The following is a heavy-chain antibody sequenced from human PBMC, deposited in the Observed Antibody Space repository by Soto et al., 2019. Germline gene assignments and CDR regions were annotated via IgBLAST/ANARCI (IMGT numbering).Heavy chain of an antibody. V-gene: IGHV1-8*01. CDR3: AREAAAGLVY. J-gene: IGHJ4*02. D-gene: IGHD6-13*01. CDR2: MNPNSGNT. Sequence: QVQLVQSGAEVKKPGASVKVACKASGYSFTSYDINWVRQATGQGLVWMGWMNPNSGNTGYAQKGQGRVPMTRNTSISTAHMELSSLRSELTAVYYSAREAAAGLVYWGQGTLVTVSS. CDR1: GYSFTSYD.